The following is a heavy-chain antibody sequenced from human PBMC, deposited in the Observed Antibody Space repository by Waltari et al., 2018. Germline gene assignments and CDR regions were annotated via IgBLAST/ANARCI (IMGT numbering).Heavy chain of an antibody. CDR2: MSYSGRH. CDR1: GGSIKTHY. J-gene: IGHJ5*01. Sequence: QVQMQESGPGLVKPSGTLSLTCTVSGGSIKTHYWTWIRQTPGKGLEWIWHMSYSGRHDDNPPRRSRVTISVEPSKNQVSLNLKSVTAADTAVYYCARVVFGDFLGGWFDSWGRGTRVTVSS. D-gene: IGHD4-17*01. V-gene: IGHV4-59*11. CDR3: ARVVFGDFLGGWFDS.